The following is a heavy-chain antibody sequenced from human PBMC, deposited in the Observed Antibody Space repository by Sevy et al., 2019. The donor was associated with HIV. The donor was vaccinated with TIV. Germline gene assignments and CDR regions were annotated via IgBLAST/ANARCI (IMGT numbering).Heavy chain of an antibody. D-gene: IGHD3-22*01. V-gene: IGHV5-51*01. CDR1: GYSFTSYW. Sequence: GESLKISCKGSGYSFTSYWIGWVRQMPGKGLEWMGIIYPGDSDTRYSPSFQGQVTMSADKSISTAYLQWSSLKASDTAMYYCARRGYYDSSGYYYKDYYYYGMDVWGQGTTVIVSS. J-gene: IGHJ6*02. CDR2: IYPGDSDT. CDR3: ARRGYYDSSGYYYKDYYYYGMDV.